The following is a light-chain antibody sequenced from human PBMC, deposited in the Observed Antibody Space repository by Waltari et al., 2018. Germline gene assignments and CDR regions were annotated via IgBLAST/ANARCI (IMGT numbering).Light chain of an antibody. Sequence: VLTQPPSVSGAPGQRVTISSTGSSTNIGAPYDVHWSQQLPGKAPKLLISVNNTRRSGDPDRYSASKSGTSASLAITGLQAEDEGDDFCQSYDLSLSGRVFGGGTKLTVL. CDR1: STNIGAPYD. V-gene: IGLV1-40*01. CDR2: VNN. CDR3: QSYDLSLSGRV. J-gene: IGLJ3*02.